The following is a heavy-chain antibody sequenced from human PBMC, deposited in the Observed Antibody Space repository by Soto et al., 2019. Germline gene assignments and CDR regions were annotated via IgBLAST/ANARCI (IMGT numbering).Heavy chain of an antibody. Sequence: PGGSLRLSCAASGFTYSSYAMSWVRQAPGKGLEWVSAIKNTGGNTYYADSVKGRFTISRDNSKNTLYLQMNSLRAEDTAVYFCARDLGYTGFDHWFDPWGQGTLVTVSS. J-gene: IGHJ5*02. CDR1: GFTYSSYA. V-gene: IGHV3-23*01. CDR2: IKNTGGNT. CDR3: ARDLGYTGFDHWFDP. D-gene: IGHD5-12*01.